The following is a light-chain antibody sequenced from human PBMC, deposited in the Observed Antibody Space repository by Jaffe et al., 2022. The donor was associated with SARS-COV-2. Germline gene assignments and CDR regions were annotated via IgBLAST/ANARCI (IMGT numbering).Light chain of an antibody. V-gene: IGLV1-47*01. CDR1: SSNIGNNY. J-gene: IGLJ3*02. CDR2: RNN. CDR3: AAWDDRLNLV. Sequence: QSVLTQPPSASGTPGQRVTISCSGSSSNIGNNYVYWYQQVTGRAPKLLSYRNNQRPSGVPDRFSGSRSGTSAFLAISGLRSEDEADYYCAAWDDRLNLVFGGGTKLTVL.